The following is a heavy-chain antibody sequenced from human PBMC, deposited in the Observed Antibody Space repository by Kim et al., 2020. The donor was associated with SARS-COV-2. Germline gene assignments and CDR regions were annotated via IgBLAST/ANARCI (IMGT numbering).Heavy chain of an antibody. CDR3: ARDHLDGYNI. V-gene: IGHV3-53*01. J-gene: IGHJ4*02. D-gene: IGHD5-12*01. Sequence: GNTGYADSVRGRLPVSRDMSKNTLYLEMNRLRAEDTGVYYCARDHLDGYNIWGQGTLVTVSS. CDR2: GNT.